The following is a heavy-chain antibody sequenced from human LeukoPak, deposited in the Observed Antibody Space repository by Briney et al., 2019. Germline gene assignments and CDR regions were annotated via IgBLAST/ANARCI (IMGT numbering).Heavy chain of an antibody. CDR3: ARSPRRALFDY. V-gene: IGHV3-7*01. CDR1: GFTFSNHY. CDR2: IKQDGSDK. Sequence: GGSLTLSCPASGFTFSNHYMSWVRQAPGKGLEWVANIKQDGSDKYYVDSVKGRFTISRDNAKNSLFLQMNSLRAEDTAVYYCARSPRRALFDYWGQGTLVTVSS. J-gene: IGHJ4*02.